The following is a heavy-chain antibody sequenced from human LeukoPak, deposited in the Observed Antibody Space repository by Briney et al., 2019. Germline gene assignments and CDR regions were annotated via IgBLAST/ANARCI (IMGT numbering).Heavy chain of an antibody. Sequence: ASVKVSCKASGYTFTGYYMHWVRQAPGQGLEWMGWINPNSGGTNYAQKFQGWVTMTRDTSISTAYMELSRLRSDDTAVYYCARDSPAATFYYYGMDVWGQGTTVTVSS. CDR1: GYTFTGYY. J-gene: IGHJ6*02. CDR2: INPNSGGT. D-gene: IGHD2-2*01. V-gene: IGHV1-2*04. CDR3: ARDSPAATFYYYGMDV.